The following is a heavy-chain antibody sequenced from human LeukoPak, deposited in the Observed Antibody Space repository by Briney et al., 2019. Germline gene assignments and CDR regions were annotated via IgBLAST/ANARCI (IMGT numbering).Heavy chain of an antibody. Sequence: GGSLRLSCAASGFTFTIFGLNWVRQAPGKGPEWVSYIDARSGITYYADSVQGRFTLSRDNARESVFLQMDSLRVDDTAVYYCARGYSSGWYGLDYWGQGTLVTVSS. CDR2: IDARSGIT. J-gene: IGHJ4*02. D-gene: IGHD6-19*01. CDR3: ARGYSSGWYGLDY. CDR1: GFTFTIFG. V-gene: IGHV3-48*01.